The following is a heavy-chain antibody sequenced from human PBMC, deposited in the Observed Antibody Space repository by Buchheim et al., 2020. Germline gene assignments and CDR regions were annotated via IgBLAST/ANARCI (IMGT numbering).Heavy chain of an antibody. CDR2: IIPIFGTA. CDR1: GGTFSSYA. J-gene: IGHJ6*03. CDR3: ARESSSWYGLSGYYYYMDV. V-gene: IGHV1-69*01. Sequence: QVQLVQSGAEVKKPGSSVKVSCKASGGTFSSYAISWVRQAPGQGLEWMGGIIPIFGTANYAQKFQGRVKINADEATSTAYMELSSLRSEDTAVYYCARESSSWYGLSGYYYYMDVWGKGTT. D-gene: IGHD6-13*01.